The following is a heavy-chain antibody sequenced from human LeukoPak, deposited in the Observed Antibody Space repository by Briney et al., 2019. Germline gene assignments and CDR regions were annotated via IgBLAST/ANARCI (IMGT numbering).Heavy chain of an antibody. CDR1: GYTFTSYG. J-gene: IGHJ6*04. V-gene: IGHV1-18*04. D-gene: IGHD2-21*01. CDR2: ISAYNGNT. Sequence: ASVKVSCKASGYTFTSYGISWVRQAPGQGLEWMGWISAYNGNTNYAQKLQGRGTMTTDTSTSTAYMELRSLRSDDTAVYYCALMGVNYYYYGMDVWGKGTTVTVSS. CDR3: ALMGVNYYYYGMDV.